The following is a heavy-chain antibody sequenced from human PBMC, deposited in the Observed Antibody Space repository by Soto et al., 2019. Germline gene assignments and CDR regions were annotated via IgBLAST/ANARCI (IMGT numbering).Heavy chain of an antibody. D-gene: IGHD5-18*01. CDR3: SHGYYQYFES. J-gene: IGHJ4*02. Sequence: SETLSLTCAVSGGSISSGGYSWSWIRRPPGKGLEWIGYIYHSGSTYYNPSLKSRVTISVDRSKNQFSLKLSSVTAADTAVYYCSHGYYQYFESWGQGTLVTVSS. V-gene: IGHV4-30-2*01. CDR1: GGSISSGGYS. CDR2: IYHSGST.